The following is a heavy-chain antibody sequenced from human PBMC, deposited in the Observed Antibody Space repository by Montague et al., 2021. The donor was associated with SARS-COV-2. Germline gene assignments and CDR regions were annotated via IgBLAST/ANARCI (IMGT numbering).Heavy chain of an antibody. CDR3: ARGYYDILTGYLDAFDI. J-gene: IGHJ3*02. CDR1: GFSLSTSGLC. V-gene: IGHV2-70*11. CDR2: IDWXDDK. D-gene: IGHD3-9*01. Sequence: PALVKPTETLPLTCTFSGFSLSTSGLCVSCIRQPPGKALEWLARIDWXDDKYYSTSLKTRLTISKDTSKSQVVLTMTNMDPVDTATYYCARGYYDILTGYLDAFDIWGQGTMVTVSS.